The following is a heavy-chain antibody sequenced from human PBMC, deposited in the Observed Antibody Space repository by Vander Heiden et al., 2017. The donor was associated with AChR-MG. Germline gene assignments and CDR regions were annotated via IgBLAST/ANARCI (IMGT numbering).Heavy chain of an antibody. D-gene: IGHD3-10*01. V-gene: IGHV1-69*01. J-gene: IGHJ4*02. CDR3: ARESYYGSGSYNY. CDR1: GGTFSSYA. CDR2: IIPIFGTA. Sequence: QAQLVQSGAEVKKPGSSVKVTCKASGGTFSSYAIRWVRQAPGQGLGWVGGIIPIFGTANYAQKFQGRVTITADESTSTAYMELSSLRSEDTAVYYCARESYYGSGSYNYWGQGTLVTVSS.